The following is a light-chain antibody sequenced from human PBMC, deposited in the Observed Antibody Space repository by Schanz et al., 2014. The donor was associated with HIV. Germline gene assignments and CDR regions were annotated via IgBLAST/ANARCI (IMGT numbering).Light chain of an antibody. V-gene: IGKV1-5*03. Sequence: DVQMTQSPTTLSASIGDEVTITCRASHYISSWLAWYQQRPGQAPNLLIYRASTLEAGVSSRFSGSGSGTEFTLTISSLQAEDVAVYYCQQYYTTPYTFGQGTKLEIK. CDR2: RAS. CDR1: HYISSW. CDR3: QQYYTTPYT. J-gene: IGKJ2*01.